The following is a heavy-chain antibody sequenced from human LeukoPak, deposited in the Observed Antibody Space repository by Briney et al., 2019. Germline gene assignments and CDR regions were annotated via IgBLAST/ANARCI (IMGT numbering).Heavy chain of an antibody. Sequence: SETLSLTCTVSGGSISNYYWSWIRQPPGKGLEWIGYIYYSGSTNYNPSLKSRVTISVDTSKKQFSLKLSSVTAADTAVYYCARDEEGYSYGYADYYYYYMDVWGKGTTVTISS. CDR3: ARDEEGYSYGYADYYYYYMDV. D-gene: IGHD5-18*01. V-gene: IGHV4-59*01. CDR2: IYYSGST. CDR1: GGSISNYY. J-gene: IGHJ6*03.